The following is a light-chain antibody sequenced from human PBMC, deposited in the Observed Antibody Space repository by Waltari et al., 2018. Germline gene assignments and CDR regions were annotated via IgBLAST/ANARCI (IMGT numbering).Light chain of an antibody. CDR1: QSVVTY. J-gene: IGKJ4*01. Sequence: SLSPGERATLSCRASQSVVTYLAWFQQKPGQAPRLLMYDVSKRATGIPARFSGSGSGTDFTLTISSLEPEDFGVYYCQQRASSWVTFGGGTKVDIK. CDR3: QQRASSWVT. CDR2: DVS. V-gene: IGKV3-11*01.